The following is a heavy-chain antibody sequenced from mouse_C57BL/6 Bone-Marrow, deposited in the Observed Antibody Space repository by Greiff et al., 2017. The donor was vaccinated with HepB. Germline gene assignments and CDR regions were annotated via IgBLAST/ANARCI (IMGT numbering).Heavy chain of an antibody. D-gene: IGHD2-5*01. J-gene: IGHJ3*01. CDR1: GFTFSDFY. CDR3: ARDADSNWGFAY. V-gene: IGHV7-1*01. CDR2: SRNKANDYTT. Sequence: EVQVVESGGGLVQSGRSLRLSCATSGFTFSDFYMEWVRQAPGKGLEWIAASRNKANDYTTEYSASVKGRFIVSRDTSQSILYLQMNALRAEDTAIYYCARDADSNWGFAYWGQGTLVTVSA.